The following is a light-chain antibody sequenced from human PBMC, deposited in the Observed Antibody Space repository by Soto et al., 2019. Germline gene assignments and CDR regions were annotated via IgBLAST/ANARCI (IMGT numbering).Light chain of an antibody. CDR1: ALPKKF. J-gene: IGLJ3*02. CDR3: YSTDDETKGV. V-gene: IGLV3-10*01. CDR2: EDT. Sequence: SYELTQPPSVSVSPGQTARITCSGDALPKKFAFWYQQKSGQAPLLVIFEDTKRPSGIPERFSGSTSGTMATSTISGAQVEDEADYYCYSTDDETKGVFGGGTQLTVL.